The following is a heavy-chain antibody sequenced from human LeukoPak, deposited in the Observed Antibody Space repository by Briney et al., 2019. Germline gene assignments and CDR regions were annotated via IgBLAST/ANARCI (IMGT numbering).Heavy chain of an antibody. V-gene: IGHV4-59*01. CDR1: GRSISSYY. J-gene: IGHJ3*02. CDR3: ARDRPYCSSTSCLNDAFDI. D-gene: IGHD2-2*01. Sequence: SETLSLTCTVSGRSISSYYWSWIRQPPGKGLEWIGYIYYSGSNNYNPSLKSRVTISVDTSKNQFSLKLSSVTAADTAVYYCARDRPYCSSTSCLNDAFDIWGQGTMVTVSS. CDR2: IYYSGSN.